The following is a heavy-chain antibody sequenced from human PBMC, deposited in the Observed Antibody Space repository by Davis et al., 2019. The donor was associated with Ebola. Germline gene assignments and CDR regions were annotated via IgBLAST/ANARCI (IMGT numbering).Heavy chain of an antibody. CDR1: GFTFSGSA. CDR3: MCRVVPAAMPDYYYGMDV. CDR2: IRSKANSYAT. D-gene: IGHD2-2*01. J-gene: IGHJ6*02. Sequence: GGSLRLSCAASGFTFSGSAMHWVRQASEKGLEWVGRIRSKANSYATAYAASVKGRFTISRDDSKNTAYLQMNSLKTEDTAMYYCMCRVVPAAMPDYYYGMDVWGQGTTVTVSS. V-gene: IGHV3-73*01.